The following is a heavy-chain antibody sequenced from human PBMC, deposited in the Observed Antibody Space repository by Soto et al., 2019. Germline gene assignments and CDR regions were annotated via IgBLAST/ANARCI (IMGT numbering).Heavy chain of an antibody. J-gene: IGHJ4*02. CDR2: ISSDGSTT. V-gene: IGHV3-74*01. CDR3: ARGYNNYGAVLLF. CDR1: GFTVSSNW. Sequence: GGSLRLSCAASGFTVSSNWMHWVRQAPGKGLVWVSRISSDGSTTNYADSVKGRFTISRDNAKSTLYLQMNSLRAEGTAVYYCARGYNNYGAVLLFWGQGALVTVSS. D-gene: IGHD4-4*01.